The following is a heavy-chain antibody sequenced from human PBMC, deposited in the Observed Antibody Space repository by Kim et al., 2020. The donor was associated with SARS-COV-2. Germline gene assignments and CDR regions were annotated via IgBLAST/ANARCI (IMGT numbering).Heavy chain of an antibody. CDR2: INHSGST. Sequence: SETLSLTCAVYGGSFSGYYWSWIRQPPGKGLEWIGEINHSGSTNSNPSPKSRVTISVDTSKNQFSLELSSVTAADTAVYYCAGLKRYYSSTSCYTYYGMDVWGQGTTVTVSS. D-gene: IGHD2-2*02. J-gene: IGHJ6*02. CDR3: AGLKRYYSSTSCYTYYGMDV. V-gene: IGHV4-34*01. CDR1: GGSFSGYY.